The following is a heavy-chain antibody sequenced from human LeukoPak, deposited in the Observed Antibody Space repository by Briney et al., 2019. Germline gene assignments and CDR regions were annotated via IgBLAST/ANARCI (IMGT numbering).Heavy chain of an antibody. CDR2: IYYSGST. CDR3: ARDRVGATTGAFDI. J-gene: IGHJ3*02. Sequence: SETLSLTCTVSGGSISSSSYFWGWIRQPPGKGLEWIGSIYYSGSTYYNPSLKSRVTISVDTSKNQFSLKLSSVTAADTAVYYCARDRVGATTGAFDIWGQGTMVTVSS. D-gene: IGHD1-26*01. V-gene: IGHV4-39*07. CDR1: GGSISSSSYF.